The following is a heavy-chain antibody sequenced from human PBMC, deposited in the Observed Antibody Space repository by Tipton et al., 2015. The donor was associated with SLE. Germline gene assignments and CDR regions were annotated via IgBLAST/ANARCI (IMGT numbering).Heavy chain of an antibody. J-gene: IGHJ4*02. V-gene: IGHV4-31*03. D-gene: IGHD4-17*01. CDR3: ASKGYGDYVYYYFDY. CDR2: IYHTGST. Sequence: TLSLTCTVSGDSMNGGDYYWSWIRQHPGKGLEWIGYIYHTGSTNYNPSLESRVTILLDKSRNQSSLKLSFVTAADTAVYYCASKGYGDYVYYYFDYWGQGALVTVSA. CDR1: GDSMNGGDYY.